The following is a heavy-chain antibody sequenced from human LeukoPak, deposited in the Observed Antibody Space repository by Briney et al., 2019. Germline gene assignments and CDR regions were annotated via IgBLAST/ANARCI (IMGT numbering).Heavy chain of an antibody. J-gene: IGHJ4*02. D-gene: IGHD3-22*01. Sequence: PGGSLRLSCAASGFTFSSNYMSWVRQAPGKGLEWVSVIYSGGSTYYADSVKGRFTISRDNSKNTLYLQMNSLRAEDTAVYYCARATDYYDSSGYCFDYWGQGTLVTVSS. V-gene: IGHV3-66*01. CDR3: ARATDYYDSSGYCFDY. CDR2: IYSGGST. CDR1: GFTFSSNY.